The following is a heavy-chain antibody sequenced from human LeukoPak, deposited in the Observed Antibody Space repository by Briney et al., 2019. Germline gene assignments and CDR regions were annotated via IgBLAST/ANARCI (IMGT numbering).Heavy chain of an antibody. CDR3: ARVAMVVTLNPYDY. CDR1: GYTFTSYG. V-gene: IGHV1-18*01. J-gene: IGHJ4*02. D-gene: IGHD4-23*01. Sequence: ASVKVSCKASGYTFTSYGISWVLQAPGQGLEWMGWISAYNGNTNYAQKLQGRVTMTTDTSTSTAYMELRSLRSDDTAVYYCARVAMVVTLNPYDYWGQGTLVTVSS. CDR2: ISAYNGNT.